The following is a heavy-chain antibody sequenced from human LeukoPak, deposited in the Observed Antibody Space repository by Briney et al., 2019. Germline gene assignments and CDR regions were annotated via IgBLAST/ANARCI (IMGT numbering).Heavy chain of an antibody. CDR3: ARAGYCSSTSCYLDY. D-gene: IGHD2-2*01. CDR1: GGTFSSYA. V-gene: IGHV1-69*13. J-gene: IGHJ4*02. Sequence: SVKVSCKASGGTFSSYAISWVRQAPGQGLEWMGGIIPIFGTANYAQKFQGRVAITADESTSTAYMELSSLRSEDTAVYYCARAGYCSSTSCYLDYWGQGTLVTVSS. CDR2: IIPIFGTA.